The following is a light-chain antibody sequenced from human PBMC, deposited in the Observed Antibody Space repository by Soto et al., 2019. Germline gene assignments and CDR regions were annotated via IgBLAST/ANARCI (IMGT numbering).Light chain of an antibody. J-gene: IGLJ2*01. Sequence: QSVLTQSPSASASLGASVKLTCTLISGHSSYAIAWHQQQPEKGPWYLMKLNSDGSHSKGDGIPDRFSGSSSGAERYLTISSLQSEDEADYYCQTWGTGIVVFGGGTQLTVL. CDR3: QTWGTGIVV. CDR2: LNSDGSH. CDR1: SGHSSYA. V-gene: IGLV4-69*01.